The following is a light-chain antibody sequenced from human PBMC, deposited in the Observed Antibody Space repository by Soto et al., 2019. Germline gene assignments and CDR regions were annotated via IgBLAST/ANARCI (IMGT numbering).Light chain of an antibody. J-gene: IGKJ2*01. CDR2: KAF. V-gene: IGKV1-5*03. Sequence: DIQMTQFPPTLSASIGDRVTITCRASQTISSSLAWYQQKPGKAPKLLSYKAFTLETGVPSRFSGSGSGTEFTLTISSLQPDDFAPYYCQQYDSYSPYTFGQGTRLEI. CDR3: QQYDSYSPYT. CDR1: QTISSS.